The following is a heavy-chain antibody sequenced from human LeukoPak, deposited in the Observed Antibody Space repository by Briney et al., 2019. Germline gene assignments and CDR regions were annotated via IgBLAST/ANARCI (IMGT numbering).Heavy chain of an antibody. J-gene: IGHJ4*02. CDR2: IGGSGGST. Sequence: GGSLRLSCAASGFTFTSYAMSWVRQAPGKRLEWVSSIGGSGGSTYYSDSVRGRFTISRDNSKNTLYLQMNSLRAEDTAVYYCAKDRFYYGSGTYYTPTFDYWGQGTLVTVSS. V-gene: IGHV3-23*01. D-gene: IGHD3-10*01. CDR1: GFTFTSYA. CDR3: AKDRFYYGSGTYYTPTFDY.